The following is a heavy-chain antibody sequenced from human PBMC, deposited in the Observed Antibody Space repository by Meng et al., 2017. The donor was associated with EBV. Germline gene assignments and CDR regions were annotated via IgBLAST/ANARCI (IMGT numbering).Heavy chain of an antibody. CDR1: GGTFRSDA. D-gene: IGHD3-10*01. Sequence: GQVQPVGAEGKKPGSSVKVSCRTSGGTFRSDAVSWVRQAPGQGLEWMGGLIPMSGAPHYAQKFQDRVTIIADESTSTHSMELNNLRSEDTAMYYCASESGRGFTPDYWGQGTLVTVSS. V-gene: IGHV1-69*01. CDR2: LIPMSGAP. J-gene: IGHJ4*02. CDR3: ASESGRGFTPDY.